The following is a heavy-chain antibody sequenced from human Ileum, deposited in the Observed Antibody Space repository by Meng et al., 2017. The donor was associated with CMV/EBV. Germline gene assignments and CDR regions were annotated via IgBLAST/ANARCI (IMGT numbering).Heavy chain of an antibody. CDR2: INQSGST. CDR1: GGPFRLCH. Sequence: EPLQHVWQGQLQPSATTVSTCACIGGPFRLCHWSWIRQPRGNGVEWIGEINQSGSTNYNPSLKSRVTISVDTSKNQFFLKLSSVTAADTAVYYCARGVAGGPFDYWGQGTLVTVSS. J-gene: IGHJ4*02. D-gene: IGHD2-15*01. CDR3: ARGVAGGPFDY. V-gene: IGHV4-34*02.